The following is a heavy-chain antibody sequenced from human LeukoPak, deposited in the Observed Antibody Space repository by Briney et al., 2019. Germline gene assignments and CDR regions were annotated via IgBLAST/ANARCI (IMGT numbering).Heavy chain of an antibody. V-gene: IGHV4-39*01. CDR3: ASLPAYSSGSSNFYYYYYMDV. D-gene: IGHD6-19*01. Sequence: PSETLSLTCTVSGRSISSSSYYWGWLRQPPGKGVEWFGTIYYSGSTYYNPSLKSRVTISFDTSKNEFSLKLSSVTAADTAVYYCASLPAYSSGSSNFYYYYYMDVWGKGTTVTVSS. CDR2: IYYSGST. J-gene: IGHJ6*03. CDR1: GRSISSSSYY.